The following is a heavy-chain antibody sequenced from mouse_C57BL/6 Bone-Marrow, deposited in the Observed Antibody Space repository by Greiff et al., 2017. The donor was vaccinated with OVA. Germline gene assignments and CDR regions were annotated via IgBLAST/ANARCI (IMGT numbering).Heavy chain of an antibody. CDR2: ISSGGSYT. D-gene: IGHD1-1*01. Sequence: EVQLVESGGDLVKPGGSLKLSCAASGFTFSSYGMSWVRQTPDKRLEWVATISSGGSYTYYPDSVKGRFTISRDNAKNTLYLQMSSLKSEDTAMYYCARDYYYGSSYYFDYWGQGTTLTVSS. CDR1: GFTFSSYG. J-gene: IGHJ2*01. CDR3: ARDYYYGSSYYFDY. V-gene: IGHV5-6*01.